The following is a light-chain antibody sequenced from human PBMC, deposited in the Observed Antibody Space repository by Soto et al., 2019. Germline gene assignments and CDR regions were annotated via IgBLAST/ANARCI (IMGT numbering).Light chain of an antibody. J-gene: IGKJ4*01. CDR3: QQYYSYRALT. V-gene: IGKV1-8*01. CDR1: QSISSW. CDR2: AAS. Sequence: TCRASQSISSWLAWYQQKPGKAPKLLLYAASTLQSGVPSRFSGSGSGTDFTLTISFLQSEDFATYYCQQYYSYRALTFGGGTKVDIK.